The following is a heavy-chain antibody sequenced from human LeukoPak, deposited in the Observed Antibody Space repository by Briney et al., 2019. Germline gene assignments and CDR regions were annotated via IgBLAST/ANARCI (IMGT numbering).Heavy chain of an antibody. CDR3: AKEGRSLQTY. J-gene: IGHJ4*02. CDR1: EFTFTSHW. D-gene: IGHD5-24*01. V-gene: IGHV3-7*03. Sequence: PGGSLRLSCVASEFTFTSHWMSWVRQAPGKGLEWVANIKEDGTETYYVDSVKGRFTISRDNAKNSLYLQTNSLRVEDTAVYYCAKEGRSLQTYWGQGTLVTVSS. CDR2: IKEDGTET.